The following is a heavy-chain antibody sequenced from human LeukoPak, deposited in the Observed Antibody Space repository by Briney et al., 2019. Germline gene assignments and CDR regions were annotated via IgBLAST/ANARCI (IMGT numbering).Heavy chain of an antibody. CDR3: ARSSGWSKFWFDP. V-gene: IGHV1-46*01. CDR1: GYTLTSYY. CDR2: INPSGGST. Sequence: ASVKVSCKASGYTLTSYYMHWVRQAPGQGLEWMGMINPSGGSTSYAQKFQGRVTMTRDTSTSTVYMELSSLRSEDTAVYYCARSSGWSKFWFDPWGQGTLVTVSS. D-gene: IGHD6-19*01. J-gene: IGHJ5*02.